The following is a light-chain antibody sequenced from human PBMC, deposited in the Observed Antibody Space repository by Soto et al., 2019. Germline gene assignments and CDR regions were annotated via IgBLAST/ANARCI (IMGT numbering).Light chain of an antibody. CDR2: ANN. V-gene: IGLV1-44*01. Sequence: QSVLTQTPSASGTPGQRVSISCSGSRSNIGDSTVNWYQFVPGTAPKLLIYANNQRPSGVPGRFSGSKAGTSASLDINGLQSEDETDYYCASWDDSLNGYVFGSGTKVTVL. CDR3: ASWDDSLNGYV. CDR1: RSNIGDST. J-gene: IGLJ1*01.